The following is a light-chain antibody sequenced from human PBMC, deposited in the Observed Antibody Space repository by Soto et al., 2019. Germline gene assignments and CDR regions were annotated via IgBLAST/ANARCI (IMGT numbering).Light chain of an antibody. Sequence: QAVVTQPHSVSAAPGQKVTISCSGSSSNIGNNYVSWYQHLPGTAPKLLIYDNNKRPSGIPDRFSGSKSGTSATLGITGLQTGDEADYYCGTWDSSLSAYVFGTGTKLTVL. CDR2: DNN. J-gene: IGLJ1*01. CDR3: GTWDSSLSAYV. V-gene: IGLV1-51*01. CDR1: SSNIGNNY.